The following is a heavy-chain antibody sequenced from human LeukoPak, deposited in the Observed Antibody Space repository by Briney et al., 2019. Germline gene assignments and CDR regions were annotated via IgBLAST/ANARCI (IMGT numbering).Heavy chain of an antibody. J-gene: IGHJ1*01. CDR3: ARDRIAAAGTVTEH. CDR2: IYSGGST. CDR1: GFTVSSNY. D-gene: IGHD6-13*01. V-gene: IGHV3-66*01. Sequence: PGGSLRLSCAASGFTVSSNYMSWVRQAPGKGLEWVSVIYSGGSTYYADSVKGRFTISRDNSKNTLYLQMNSLRAEDTAVYYCARDRIAAAGTVTEHWGQGTLVTVSS.